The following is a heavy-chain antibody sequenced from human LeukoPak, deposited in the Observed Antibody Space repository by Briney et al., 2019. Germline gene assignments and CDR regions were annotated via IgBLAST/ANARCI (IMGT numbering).Heavy chain of an antibody. CDR3: VSRDGYSYGLDY. V-gene: IGHV3-33*01. CDR1: GFTFSRNA. Sequence: PWGSLRLSCAASGFTFSRNAMHWVRQAPGKGLEWVTVIWYDGSNKYYADSVKGRFTISRDNSKNTLYLQMNSLRVEDTAVYYCVSRDGYSYGLDYWGQGTPVTVSS. J-gene: IGHJ4*02. D-gene: IGHD5-18*01. CDR2: IWYDGSNK.